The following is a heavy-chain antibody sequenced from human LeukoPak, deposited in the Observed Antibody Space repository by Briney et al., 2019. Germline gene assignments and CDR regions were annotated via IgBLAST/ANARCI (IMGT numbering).Heavy chain of an antibody. D-gene: IGHD3-10*01. J-gene: IGHJ6*02. CDR1: GGSISSSSYY. V-gene: IGHV4-39*07. Sequence: PSETLSLTCTVSGGSISSSSYYWGWIRQPPGKGLEWIGSIYYSGSTYYNPSLKSRVTISVDTSKNQFSLKLSSVTAADTAVYYCARAGVTLSDAWFGGFGRCDGMDVWGQGTTVTVSS. CDR2: IYYSGST. CDR3: ARAGVTLSDAWFGGFGRCDGMDV.